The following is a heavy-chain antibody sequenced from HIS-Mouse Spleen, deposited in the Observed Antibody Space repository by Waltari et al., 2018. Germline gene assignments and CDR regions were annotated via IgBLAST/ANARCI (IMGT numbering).Heavy chain of an antibody. CDR3: AREIPYSSSWYDWYFDL. J-gene: IGHJ2*01. D-gene: IGHD6-13*01. Sequence: QLQLQESGPGLVKPSETLSLTCTVSGGSISSSSYYWGWIRQPPGKGLEWIGSIYYSGNNYSNPALKSRVTISVDTSKNQFSLKLSSVTAADTAVYYCAREIPYSSSWYDWYFDLWGRGTLVTVSS. V-gene: IGHV4-39*07. CDR1: GGSISSSSYY. CDR2: IYYSGNN.